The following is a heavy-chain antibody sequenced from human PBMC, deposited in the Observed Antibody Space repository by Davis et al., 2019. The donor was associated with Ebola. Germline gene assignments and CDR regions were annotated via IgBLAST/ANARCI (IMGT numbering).Heavy chain of an antibody. CDR2: IYYSGRT. Sequence: SETLSLTCTVSGGSISSGGYYWSWIRQHPGKGLEWFVYIYYSGRTYYTPSLNSRVTISVDTSKNQFSLKLSSVTATDTAVYYCARHQTGRGISFGAGGYYFDYWGQGTLVTVSS. J-gene: IGHJ4*02. V-gene: IGHV4-31*03. D-gene: IGHD3-16*01. CDR3: ARHQTGRGISFGAGGYYFDY. CDR1: GGSISSGGYY.